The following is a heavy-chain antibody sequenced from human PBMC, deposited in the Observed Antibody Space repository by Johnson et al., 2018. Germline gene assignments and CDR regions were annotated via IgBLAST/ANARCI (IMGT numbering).Heavy chain of an antibody. J-gene: IGHJ6*03. CDR3: TSCYYYYMGV. Sequence: VQLVESGGGLVQPGGSLKLSCAASGFTFSGPAMHWVRQASGKGMEWVGRIRSKANRYATAYAASVKGRFTISRDGSKNTAYLQMNSLKTEDTAVYYCTSCYYYYMGVWGKGSPDTVFS. CDR2: IRSKANRYAT. CDR1: GFTFSGPA. V-gene: IGHV3-73*01.